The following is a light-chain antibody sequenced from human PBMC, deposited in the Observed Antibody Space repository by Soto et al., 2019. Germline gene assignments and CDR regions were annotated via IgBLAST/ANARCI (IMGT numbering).Light chain of an antibody. CDR1: QGISSY. V-gene: IGKV1-8*01. J-gene: IGKJ1*01. Sequence: AIRMTQSPSSFSASTGDRVTITCRASQGISSYLAWYQQKPGKAPKLLIYAASTLQSGVPSRFSGSGSGTDFTLTISCLQSEDFATYYCQQYYSYPHTFGQGTKGEIK. CDR3: QQYYSYPHT. CDR2: AAS.